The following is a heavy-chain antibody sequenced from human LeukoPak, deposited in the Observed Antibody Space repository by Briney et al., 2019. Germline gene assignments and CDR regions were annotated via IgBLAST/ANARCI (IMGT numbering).Heavy chain of an antibody. CDR2: INPNSGGT. V-gene: IGHV1-2*02. CDR1: GYTFTGYY. Sequence: ASVKVSCKASGYTFTGYYMHWVRQAPGQGLEWMGWINPNSGGTNYAQKFQGRVTMTRDTSISTAYMELSRLRSDDTAVYYCARDPTHSSSWGPGFDYWGQGTLVTVSS. CDR3: ARDPTHSSSWGPGFDY. D-gene: IGHD6-13*01. J-gene: IGHJ4*02.